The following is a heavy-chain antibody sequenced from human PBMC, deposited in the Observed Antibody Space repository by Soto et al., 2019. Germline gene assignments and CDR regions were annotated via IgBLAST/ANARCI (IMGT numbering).Heavy chain of an antibody. V-gene: IGHV1-69*12. D-gene: IGHD4-17*01. Sequence: QVQLVQSGAEVKKPGSSVKVSCKASGGTFSSYAISWVRQAPGQGLEWMGGIIPIFGTANYAQKFQGRVTITADESTSTAYMELSSLRSVDTAVYYCARDTVVGQSPLYGMDVWGQGTTVTVSS. CDR2: IIPIFGTA. J-gene: IGHJ6*02. CDR3: ARDTVVGQSPLYGMDV. CDR1: GGTFSSYA.